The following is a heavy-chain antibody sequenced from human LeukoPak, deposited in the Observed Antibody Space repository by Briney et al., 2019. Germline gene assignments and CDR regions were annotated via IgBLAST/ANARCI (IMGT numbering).Heavy chain of an antibody. D-gene: IGHD3-16*01. CDR2: IYYSGST. V-gene: IGHV4-59*01. J-gene: IGHJ5*02. CDR3: ASLGTSTYNWFDP. Sequence: SETLSLTCTVSGGSISSYYWSWIRQPPGKGLEWIGYIYYSGSTNYNPSLKSRVTISVDTSKNQFSLKLSSVTAADTAVYYCASLGTSTYNWFDPWGQGTLVTVPS. CDR1: GGSISSYY.